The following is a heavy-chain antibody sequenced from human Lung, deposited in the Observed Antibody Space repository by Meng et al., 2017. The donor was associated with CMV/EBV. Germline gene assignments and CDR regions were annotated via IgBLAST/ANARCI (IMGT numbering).Heavy chain of an antibody. CDR2: FIPRVNIA. D-gene: IGHD5-24*01. CDR1: GDAFSKYA. J-gene: IGHJ4*02. V-gene: IGHV1-69*10. CDR3: ARGRDGYNMNYFHY. Sequence: SXXVSXKASGDAFSKYAISWVREAPGQGLEWLGGFIPRVNIANYAQKFQGRVTITADSSTSTGYMELRSLTSDDTAVYYCARGRDGYNMNYFHYWGQGTVVTVSS.